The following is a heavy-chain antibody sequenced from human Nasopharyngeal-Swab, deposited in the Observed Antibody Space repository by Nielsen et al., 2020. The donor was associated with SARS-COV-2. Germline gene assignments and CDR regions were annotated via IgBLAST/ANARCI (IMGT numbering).Heavy chain of an antibody. D-gene: IGHD3-9*01. CDR2: INSDGSST. CDR3: ARVNYDILTGYYRGGDDAFDI. CDR1: GFTFSSYW. J-gene: IGHJ3*02. Sequence: ESLKISCAASGFTFSSYWMHWVRQAPGKGLVWVSRINSDGSSTSYADSVKGRFTISRDNAKNTLYLQMNSLRAEDTAVYYCARVNYDILTGYYRGGDDAFDIWGQGTMVTVSS. V-gene: IGHV3-74*01.